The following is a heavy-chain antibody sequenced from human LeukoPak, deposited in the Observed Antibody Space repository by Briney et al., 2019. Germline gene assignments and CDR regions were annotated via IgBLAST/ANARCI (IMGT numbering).Heavy chain of an antibody. D-gene: IGHD6-19*01. V-gene: IGHV3-74*01. CDR3: ARSSRFPDY. CDR2: LNSDGSST. Sequence: PGGSLRLSCAASGFTLSSYRMHWVRQAPGKGLVWVSRLNSDGSSTNYADSVKGRFTVSRDNAKNTLYLQMNSLRAEDTAVYYCARSSRFPDYWGQGTLVIVPP. J-gene: IGHJ4*02. CDR1: GFTLSSYR.